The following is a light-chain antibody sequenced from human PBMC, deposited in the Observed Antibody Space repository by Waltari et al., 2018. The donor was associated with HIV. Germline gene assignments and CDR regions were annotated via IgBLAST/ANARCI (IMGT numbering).Light chain of an antibody. Sequence: SHELTQPPSVSVSPGQTAKITCSGDILSKEFTYWYQLKPGRAPVILIYKDIERPPGIPERFSGSSSGTTVTLSISGVQAEDEADYYCQSTRVSDPFQTVMFGGGTKLTVL. J-gene: IGLJ3*02. CDR1: ILSKEF. CDR2: KDI. V-gene: IGLV3-25*03. CDR3: QSTRVSDPFQTVM.